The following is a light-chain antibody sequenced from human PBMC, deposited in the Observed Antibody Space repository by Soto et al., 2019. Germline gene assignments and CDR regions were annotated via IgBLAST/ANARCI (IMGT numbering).Light chain of an antibody. V-gene: IGKV2-24*01. J-gene: IGKJ1*01. CDR1: QSLVYSDGNTY. CDR2: QVS. Sequence: VLTQTPLSSPVTLGQPASISCRSSQSLVYSDGNTYLSWLQQRPGQPPRLLIYQVSNRFSGVPDRFSGSGAGTDFPRKSSRVEAEDVGVYCCMQFSHFPRTFRQGTKVEIK. CDR3: MQFSHFPRT.